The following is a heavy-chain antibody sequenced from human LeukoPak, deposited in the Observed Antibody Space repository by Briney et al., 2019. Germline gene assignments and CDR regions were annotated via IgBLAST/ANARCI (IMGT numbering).Heavy chain of an antibody. J-gene: IGHJ5*02. CDR1: GFTFSGYW. CDR3: ARVLSGSWDWFDP. CDR2: INPNGRTT. V-gene: IGHV3-74*01. D-gene: IGHD3-22*01. Sequence: GESLRLSCAASGFTFSGYWIHWVRQAPGKGLEWVSRINPNGRTTTYADSVKGRFTISRDNTKNTVYLQMNSLRAEDTAVYYCARVLSGSWDWFDPWGQGTLATVSS.